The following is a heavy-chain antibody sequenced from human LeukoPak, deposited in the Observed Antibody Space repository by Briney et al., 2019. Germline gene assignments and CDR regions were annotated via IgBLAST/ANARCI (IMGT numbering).Heavy chain of an antibody. D-gene: IGHD2-2*01. CDR1: GFTFSSYG. Sequence: PGGSLRLSCAASGFTFSSYGMHWVRQAPGKGLEWVAVISYDGSNKYYADSVKGRFTISRDNSKNTLYLQMNSLRAEDTAVYYCARDLATVVPAAFDAFDIWGQGTMVTVSS. CDR3: ARDLATVVPAAFDAFDI. V-gene: IGHV3-30*03. CDR2: ISYDGSNK. J-gene: IGHJ3*02.